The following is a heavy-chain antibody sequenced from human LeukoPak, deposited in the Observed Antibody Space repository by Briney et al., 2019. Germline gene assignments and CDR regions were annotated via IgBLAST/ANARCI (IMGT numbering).Heavy chain of an antibody. Sequence: GGSLRLSCAASGFTFSSYAMSWVRQAPGKGLEWVSAISASGGSTYYADSVKGRFTISRDNSQNTLYLQVNSLRAEDTAVYYCAKGLVPAAIRVVDYWGQGTLVTVS. CDR1: GFTFSSYA. V-gene: IGHV3-23*01. CDR2: ISASGGST. J-gene: IGHJ4*02. CDR3: AKGLVPAAIRVVDY. D-gene: IGHD2-2*01.